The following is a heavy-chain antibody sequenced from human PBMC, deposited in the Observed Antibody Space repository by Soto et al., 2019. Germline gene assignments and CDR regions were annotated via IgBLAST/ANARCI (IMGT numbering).Heavy chain of an antibody. CDR1: GFTFSSYA. V-gene: IGHV3-23*01. Sequence: PGGSLRLSCAASGFTFSSYAMSWVRQAPGKGLEWVSAISGSGGSTYYADSVKGRFTVSRDNSKNTLYLQMNSLRAEDTAVYYCANYLDTAMVTRVAFDIWGQGTMVTVSS. D-gene: IGHD5-18*01. J-gene: IGHJ3*02. CDR3: ANYLDTAMVTRVAFDI. CDR2: ISGSGGST.